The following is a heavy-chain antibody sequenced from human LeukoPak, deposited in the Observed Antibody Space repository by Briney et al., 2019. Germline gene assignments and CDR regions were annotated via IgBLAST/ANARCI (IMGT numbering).Heavy chain of an antibody. CDR2: ITPMFGTA. Sequence: GASVKVSCKASGGTFSSYAISWVRQAPGQGLEWMGGITPMFGTANYAQKFQGRVTITADESTSTAYMELSSLRSEDTAVYYCAREWGHDTSGYFFGYWGQGTLVTVSS. CDR3: AREWGHDTSGYFFGY. V-gene: IGHV1-69*13. D-gene: IGHD3-22*01. J-gene: IGHJ4*02. CDR1: GGTFSSYA.